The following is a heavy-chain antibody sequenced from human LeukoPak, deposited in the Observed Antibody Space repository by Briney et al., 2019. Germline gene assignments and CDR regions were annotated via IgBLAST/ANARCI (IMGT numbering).Heavy chain of an antibody. Sequence: GGSLRLSCAASGFALFTYTMNWVRQAPGKGPEWVSSISSNSSDIKYADSVKGRLTISRDNAENSLFLQMNSLRVEDTAMYYCVILGVRGEGIDYWGQGTLVTVSS. CDR1: GFALFTYT. CDR2: ISSNSSDI. CDR3: VILGVRGEGIDY. J-gene: IGHJ4*02. V-gene: IGHV3-21*01. D-gene: IGHD3-3*01.